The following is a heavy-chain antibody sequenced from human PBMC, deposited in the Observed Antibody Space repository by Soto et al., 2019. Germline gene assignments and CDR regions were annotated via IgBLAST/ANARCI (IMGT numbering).Heavy chain of an antibody. CDR3: VRGTIVGATFTY. CDR1: GFTFSSYD. D-gene: IGHD1-26*01. CDR2: ISSSGDTK. J-gene: IGHJ4*02. Sequence: GGSLRLSCAASGFTFSSYDMNWVRQAPGKGLEWLSYISSSGDTKNYADSVQGRFTVSRDSAKNSLYLQMNSLRTEDTAVYYCVRGTIVGATFTYWGQGTLVTVSS. V-gene: IGHV3-48*03.